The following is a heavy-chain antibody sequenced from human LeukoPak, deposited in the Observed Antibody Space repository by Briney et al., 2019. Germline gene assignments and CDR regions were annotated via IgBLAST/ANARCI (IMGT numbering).Heavy chain of an antibody. V-gene: IGHV1-18*01. D-gene: IGHD1-26*01. CDR3: ARVESAGAPPQIFDY. CDR2: ISAYNGNT. J-gene: IGHJ4*02. CDR1: GYTFTSYG. Sequence: ASVKVSCKASGYTFTSYGISWVRQAPGQGLGRMGWISAYNGNTNYAQKLQGRVTMTTDTSTSTAYMELRSLRSDDTAVYYCARVESAGAPPQIFDYWGQGTLVTVSS.